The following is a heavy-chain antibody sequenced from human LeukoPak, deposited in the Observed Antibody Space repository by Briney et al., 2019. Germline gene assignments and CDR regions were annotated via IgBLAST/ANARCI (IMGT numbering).Heavy chain of an antibody. V-gene: IGHV3-23*01. CDR1: GFTFSTYA. CDR3: ARGGGLDV. Sequence: GGSLRLSCAASGFTFSTYAMSWVRQAPGKGLEWVSAISGSADSTYYADSVKGQFAISRDNSKNTLYLQMSNLRAEDTAVYFCARGGGLDVWGQGATVTVSS. CDR2: ISGSADST. D-gene: IGHD3-16*01. J-gene: IGHJ6*02.